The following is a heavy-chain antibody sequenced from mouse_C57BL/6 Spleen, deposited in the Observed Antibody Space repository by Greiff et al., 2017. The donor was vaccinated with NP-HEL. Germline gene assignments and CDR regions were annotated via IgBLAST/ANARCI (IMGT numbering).Heavy chain of an antibody. V-gene: IGHV1-82*01. J-gene: IGHJ3*01. CDR1: GYAFSSSW. CDR2: IYPGDGDT. Sequence: QVQLKESGPELVKPGASVKISCKASGYAFSSSWMNWVKQRPGKGLEWIGRIYPGDGDTNYNGKFKGKATLTADKSSSTAYMQLGSLTSEDSAVYFCARVTGTAWFAYWGQGTLVTVSA. CDR3: ARVTGTAWFAY. D-gene: IGHD4-1*01.